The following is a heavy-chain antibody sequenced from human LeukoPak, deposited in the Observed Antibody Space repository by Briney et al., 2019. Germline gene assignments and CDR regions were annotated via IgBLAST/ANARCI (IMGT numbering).Heavy chain of an antibody. CDR3: ARDVSSGWGNYFDY. CDR2: IYSGGST. V-gene: IGHV3-53*01. CDR1: GFTVSSNY. D-gene: IGHD6-19*01. Sequence: PGGSLRLSCAASGFTVSSNYMSWVRQAPGKGLEWVSVIYSGGSTYYADSVKGRFTISRDNSKNTLYLQMNSLRAEDTAVYYCARDVSSGWGNYFDYWGQGTLVTVSS. J-gene: IGHJ4*02.